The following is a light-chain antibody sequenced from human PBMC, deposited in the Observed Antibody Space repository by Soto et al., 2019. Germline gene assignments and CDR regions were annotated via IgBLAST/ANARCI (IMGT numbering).Light chain of an antibody. CDR1: QGISSY. CDR2: AAS. V-gene: IGKV1-9*01. CDR3: QHLNSYLRMYT. J-gene: IGKJ2*01. Sequence: IQLTQSPSSLSASEGDTVTITCRASQGISSYLAWYQQKPGKAPKLLIYAASTLQSGVPSRFSGGGSGTDFTLTISSLQPEDSATYYCQHLNSYLRMYTFGQGTKLEIK.